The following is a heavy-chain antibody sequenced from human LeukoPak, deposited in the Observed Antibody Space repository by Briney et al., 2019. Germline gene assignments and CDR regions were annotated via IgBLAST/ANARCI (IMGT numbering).Heavy chain of an antibody. D-gene: IGHD2-21*02. CDR3: ARSVGDLVYYYYMDV. V-gene: IGHV3-30*04. Sequence: AGGSLRLSCAASGFTFSSYAMHWVRQAPGKGLEWVAVISYDGSNKYYADSVKGRFTISRDNSKNTLYLQMNSLRAEDTAVYYCARSVGDLVYYYYMDVWGKGTTVTVSS. CDR2: ISYDGSNK. J-gene: IGHJ6*03. CDR1: GFTFSSYA.